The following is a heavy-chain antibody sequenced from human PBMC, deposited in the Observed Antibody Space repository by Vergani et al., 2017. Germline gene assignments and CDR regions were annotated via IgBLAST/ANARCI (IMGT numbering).Heavy chain of an antibody. D-gene: IGHD7-27*01. CDR3: ARGRNWVDY. CDR2: ISSNGGST. Sequence: EVQLVESGGSLVQPGGSLRLSCAASGFTFSSYAMHWVRQAPGKGLEYVSAISSNGGSTYYANSVKGRFTISRDNSKNTLYLQMGSLRAEDMAVYYCARGRNWVDYWGQGTLVTVSS. CDR1: GFTFSSYA. V-gene: IGHV3-64*01. J-gene: IGHJ4*02.